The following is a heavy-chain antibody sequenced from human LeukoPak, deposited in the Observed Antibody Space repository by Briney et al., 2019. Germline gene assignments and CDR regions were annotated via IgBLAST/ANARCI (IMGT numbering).Heavy chain of an antibody. CDR3: ARHEGSGSYYSY. J-gene: IGHJ4*02. Sequence: GESLKISCKGSGYSFTTYWIAWVRQMPGRGLEWMGIISPDDSEIRYSPSFRGQVTISADKSISTAYLQWSRLKASDTPIYYCARHEGSGSYYSYWGQGTLVTVSS. V-gene: IGHV5-51*01. D-gene: IGHD1-26*01. CDR2: ISPDDSEI. CDR1: GYSFTTYW.